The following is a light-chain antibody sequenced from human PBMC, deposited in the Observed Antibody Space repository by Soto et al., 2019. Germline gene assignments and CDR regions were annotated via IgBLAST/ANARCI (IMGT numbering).Light chain of an antibody. J-gene: IGKJ1*01. V-gene: IGKV3-20*01. Sequence: EIVLTQSPGTLSLSPGERATLSCRASQSVSSNYLAWYQQKPGQAPRLLIYGASSRATGIPGRFGGSGSGTDFTLIISRLEPEDSAVYYCQQYDSSPTFGQGTKVEIK. CDR2: GAS. CDR3: QQYDSSPT. CDR1: QSVSSNY.